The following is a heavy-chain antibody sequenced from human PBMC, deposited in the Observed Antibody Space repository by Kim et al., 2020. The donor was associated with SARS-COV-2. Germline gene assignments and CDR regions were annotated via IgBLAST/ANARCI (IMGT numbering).Heavy chain of an antibody. V-gene: IGHV3-11*01. CDR3: ARDLVGRYFDWWNRGDWFDP. J-gene: IGHJ5*02. CDR1: GFTFSDYY. Sequence: GGSLRLSCAASGFTFSDYYMSWIRQAPGKGLEWVSYISSSGSTIYYADSVKGRFTISRDNAKNSLYLQMNSLRAEDTAVYYCARDLVGRYFDWWNRGDWFDPWGQGTLVTVSS. D-gene: IGHD3-9*01. CDR2: ISSSGSTI.